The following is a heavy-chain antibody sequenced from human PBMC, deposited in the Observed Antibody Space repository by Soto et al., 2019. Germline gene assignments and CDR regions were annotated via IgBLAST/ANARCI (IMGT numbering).Heavy chain of an antibody. CDR2: ISGYNGNT. J-gene: IGHJ6*02. V-gene: IGHV1-18*01. Sequence: QLQLVQSGVEVRKPGASVKVSCKASGYIFTNYGISWVRQAPGQGLEWMGWISGYNGNTNYAQKFQDRVTMTTDTSTRTAYMELRSLGSDDTAVYYCARDRVVVVPSIIPTYYAYALAVWGQGTTVTVSS. CDR3: ARDRVVVVPSIIPTYYAYALAV. D-gene: IGHD3-3*01. CDR1: GYIFTNYG.